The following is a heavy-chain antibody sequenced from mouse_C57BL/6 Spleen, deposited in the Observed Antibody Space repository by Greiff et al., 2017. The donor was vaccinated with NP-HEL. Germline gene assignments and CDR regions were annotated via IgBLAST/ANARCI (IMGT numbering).Heavy chain of an antibody. CDR1: GFTFSDYG. CDR3: ARSHGENAIDY. Sequence: EVKLVESGGGLVKPGGSLKLSCAASGFTFSDYGMHWVRQAPEQGLEWVAYISSGSSTIYYADTVKGRFTISRDNAKNTLCLQMTSLRSEDTAMYYCARSHGENAIDYWGQGTSVTVSS. J-gene: IGHJ4*01. V-gene: IGHV5-17*01. CDR2: ISSGSSTI.